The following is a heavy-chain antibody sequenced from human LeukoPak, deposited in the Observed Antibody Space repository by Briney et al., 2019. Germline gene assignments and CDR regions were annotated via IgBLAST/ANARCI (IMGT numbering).Heavy chain of an antibody. CDR3: ARGVYDILTGYPYYYYGMDV. CDR1: GFTVSSNY. D-gene: IGHD3-9*01. V-gene: IGHV3-53*01. CDR2: IYSGGST. J-gene: IGHJ6*02. Sequence: SGGSLRLSCAASGFTVSSNYMSWVRQAPGKGLEWVSVIYSGGSTYYADSVKGRFTISRDNSKDTLYLQMNSLRAEDTAVYYCARGVYDILTGYPYYYYGMDVWGQGTTVTVSS.